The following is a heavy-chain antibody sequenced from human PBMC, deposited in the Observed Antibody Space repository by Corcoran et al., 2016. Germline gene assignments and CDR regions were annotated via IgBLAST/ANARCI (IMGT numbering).Heavy chain of an antibody. Sequence: EVQLVESGGGLIQPGGSLRLSCAASGFTVSSNYMSWVRQAPGKGLEWVSVIYSGGSTYYADSVQGRFTISRDNSKNTLYLQMNSLRAEDTAVYYCASTPPYSSSWTFDYWGQGTLVTVSS. J-gene: IGHJ4*02. CDR2: IYSGGST. CDR1: GFTVSSNY. V-gene: IGHV3-53*01. D-gene: IGHD6-13*01. CDR3: ASTPPYSSSWTFDY.